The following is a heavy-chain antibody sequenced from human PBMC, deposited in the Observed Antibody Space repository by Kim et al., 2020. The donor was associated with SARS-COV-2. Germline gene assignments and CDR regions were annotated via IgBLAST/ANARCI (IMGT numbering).Heavy chain of an antibody. CDR3: AKVKLPYSSSPPFDS. D-gene: IGHD6-6*01. V-gene: IGHV3-30*02. Sequence: SVKSRFSIPRHNSKNTLYLQMNSQRAEDTAVYYCAKVKLPYSSSPPFDSWGQGTLVTVSS. J-gene: IGHJ4*02.